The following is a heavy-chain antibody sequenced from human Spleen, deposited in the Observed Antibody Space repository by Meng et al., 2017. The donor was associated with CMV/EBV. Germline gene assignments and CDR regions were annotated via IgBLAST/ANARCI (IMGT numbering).Heavy chain of an antibody. D-gene: IGHD2-2*01. J-gene: IGHJ4*02. Sequence: SCKASGYPFTSFYMHWVRQAPGKGLEWVSSISSSSTYIYYADSVKGRFTISRDNAKNSLYLQMNSLRAEDTAVYYCARDGGGIIVPAADDYWGQGTLVTVSS. V-gene: IGHV3-21*01. CDR3: ARDGGGIIVPAADDY. CDR1: GYPFTSFY. CDR2: ISSSSTYI.